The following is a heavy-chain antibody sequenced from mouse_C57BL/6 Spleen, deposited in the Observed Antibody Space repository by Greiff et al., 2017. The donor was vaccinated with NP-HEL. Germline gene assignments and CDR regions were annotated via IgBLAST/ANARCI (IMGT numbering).Heavy chain of an antibody. J-gene: IGHJ1*03. Sequence: EVQLQQSGPELVKPGASVKIPCKASGYTFTDYNMDWVKQSHGKSLEWIGDINPNNGGTIYNQKFKGKATLTVDKSSSTAYMELRSLTSEDTAVYYCARGKGYYGSSYDWYFDVWGTGTTVTVSS. CDR1: GYTFTDYN. V-gene: IGHV1-18*01. CDR3: ARGKGYYGSSYDWYFDV. CDR2: INPNNGGT. D-gene: IGHD1-1*01.